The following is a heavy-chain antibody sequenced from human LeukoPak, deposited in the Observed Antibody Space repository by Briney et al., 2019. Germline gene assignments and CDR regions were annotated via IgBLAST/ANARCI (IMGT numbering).Heavy chain of an antibody. CDR2: MNPNSGNT. CDR3: ARARYSGYDSDY. CDR1: GYTFTGYY. D-gene: IGHD5-12*01. V-gene: IGHV1-8*02. J-gene: IGHJ4*02. Sequence: ASVKVSCKASGYTFTGYYMHWVRQAPGQGLGWMGWMNPNSGNTGYAQKFQGRVTMTRNASISTAYMELSSLRSEDTAVYYCARARYSGYDSDYWGQGTLVTASS.